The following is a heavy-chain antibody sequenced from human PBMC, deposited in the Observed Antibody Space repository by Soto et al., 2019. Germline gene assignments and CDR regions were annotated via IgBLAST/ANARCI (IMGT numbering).Heavy chain of an antibody. CDR3: TRGPPGGYGMDV. V-gene: IGHV3-7*03. CDR1: GFTFNSYW. D-gene: IGHD3-16*01. CDR2: IKEDGSER. J-gene: IGHJ6*02. Sequence: EVQLVESGGGLVKPGGSLRLSCAASGFTFNSYWMSWVRQAPGKGLEWVANIKEDGSERYYVDSVKGRFTISRDNAKNSLYLQMEGLRVEDTAVYYCTRGPPGGYGMDVWGQGTTVTVSS.